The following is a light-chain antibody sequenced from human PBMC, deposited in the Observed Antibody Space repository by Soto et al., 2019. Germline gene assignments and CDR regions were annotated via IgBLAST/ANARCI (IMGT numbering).Light chain of an antibody. CDR3: SSYTTSSTLV. CDR2: EVT. CDR1: SSDVGGYNF. Sequence: SVLTQPDSVSGSPGQSNTITCTGTSSDVGGYNFVSWYKQHPGKAPKLMIFEVTNRPSGVSNRVSGSNSGNTASLSISGLQPEDEADYYCSSYTTSSTLVFGTGTKLTVL. J-gene: IGLJ1*01. V-gene: IGLV2-14*03.